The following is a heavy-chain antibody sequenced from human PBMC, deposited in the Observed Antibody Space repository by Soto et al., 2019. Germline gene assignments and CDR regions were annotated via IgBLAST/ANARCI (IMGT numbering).Heavy chain of an antibody. CDR3: ARGDATKIVVTTYYGMDV. J-gene: IGHJ6*02. CDR2: IIPVFGTA. D-gene: IGHD4-17*01. Sequence: QVQLVQSGAEVKKPGSSVKVSCKASGGSLSNYGISWVRQAPGQGLEWMGGIIPVFGTANYAQKFQGRVTFTGDEATSIVYMDVTSLRSEDTAVYYCARGDATKIVVTTYYGMDVWGQGTTVTVSS. V-gene: IGHV1-69*12. CDR1: GGSLSNYG.